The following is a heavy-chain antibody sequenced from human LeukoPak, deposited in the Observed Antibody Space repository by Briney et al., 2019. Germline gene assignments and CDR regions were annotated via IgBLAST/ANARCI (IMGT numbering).Heavy chain of an antibody. CDR3: ARDRRRVVVVVAATADDH. CDR1: GFTFSTYA. D-gene: IGHD2-15*01. Sequence: GGSLRLSCAASGFTFSTYAMSWVRQTPGKGLEWVAAISGDNPGTYHANSVKGRFTISRDNSKNTLHLQMSGLRAEDTARYYCARDRRRVVVVVAATADDHWGQGTLVTVSS. V-gene: IGHV3-23*01. J-gene: IGHJ5*02. CDR2: ISGDNPGT.